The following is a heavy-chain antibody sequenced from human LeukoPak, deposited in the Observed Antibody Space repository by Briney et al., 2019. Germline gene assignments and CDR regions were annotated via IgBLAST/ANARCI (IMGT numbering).Heavy chain of an antibody. CDR3: ASSINWFDP. CDR2: IYYSGST. CDR1: GGSISSSSYY. Sequence: SETLSLPCTVSGGSISSSSYYWGWIRQPPGKGLEWIGSIYYSGSTYYNPSLKSRVTIPVDTSKNQFSLKLSSATAADTAVYYCASSINWFDPWGQGTLVTVSS. V-gene: IGHV4-39*01. J-gene: IGHJ5*01. D-gene: IGHD3-3*02.